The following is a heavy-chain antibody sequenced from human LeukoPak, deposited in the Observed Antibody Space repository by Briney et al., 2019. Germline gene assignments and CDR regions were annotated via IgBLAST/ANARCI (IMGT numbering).Heavy chain of an antibody. V-gene: IGHV1-69*13. CDR2: IIPIFGTA. D-gene: IGHD3-22*01. CDR1: GGTFSSYA. CDR3: ARGYYYDSSGYYSFDF. J-gene: IGHJ4*02. Sequence: ASVTVSCTASGGTFSSYAISWVRQAPGQGLEWMGGIIPIFGTANYAQKFQGRVTITADESTSTAYMELSSLRSEDTAVYYCARGYYYDSSGYYSFDFWGQGTLVTVSS.